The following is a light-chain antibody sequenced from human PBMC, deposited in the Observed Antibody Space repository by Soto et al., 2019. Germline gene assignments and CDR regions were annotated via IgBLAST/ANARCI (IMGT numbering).Light chain of an antibody. CDR3: LQGYNYPRT. Sequence: QMTQFPSSLSASVGDTVTITCRASQGIRFDLAWYQQKPGKAPNLLIYGASTLQTGVPSRFSGSGSGTVFTLTISSLQPEDFATYYCLQGYNYPRTFGPGTKVDIK. J-gene: IGKJ3*01. V-gene: IGKV1-6*02. CDR2: GAS. CDR1: QGIRFD.